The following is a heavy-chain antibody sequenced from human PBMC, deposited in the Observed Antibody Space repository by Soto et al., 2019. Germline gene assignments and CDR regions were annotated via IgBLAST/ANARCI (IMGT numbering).Heavy chain of an antibody. Sequence: LKISCKGSGYSFTSYWISWVRQMPGKGLEWMGRIDPSDSYTNYSPSFQGHVTISADKSISTAYLQWSSLKASATAMYYCARLIGDILTGYTYYGMDVWGQGTTVTVPS. D-gene: IGHD3-9*01. CDR3: ARLIGDILTGYTYYGMDV. CDR2: IDPSDSYT. J-gene: IGHJ6*02. V-gene: IGHV5-10-1*01. CDR1: GYSFTSYW.